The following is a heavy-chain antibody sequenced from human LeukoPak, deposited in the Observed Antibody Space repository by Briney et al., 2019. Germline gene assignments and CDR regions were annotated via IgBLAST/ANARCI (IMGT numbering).Heavy chain of an antibody. V-gene: IGHV4-34*01. CDR3: ARGVTLPGIAVAGTSLNYFDY. CDR1: GGSFTGYY. CDR2: INHSGST. J-gene: IGHJ4*02. D-gene: IGHD6-19*01. Sequence: SETLSHTRAVYGGSFTGYYWSSIRQPPGKGREWIGEINHSGSTNYIPSLKGRVIISVDTSKNQFSLKLSSVTAAATAVYYCARGVTLPGIAVAGTSLNYFDYWGQGTLVTVSS.